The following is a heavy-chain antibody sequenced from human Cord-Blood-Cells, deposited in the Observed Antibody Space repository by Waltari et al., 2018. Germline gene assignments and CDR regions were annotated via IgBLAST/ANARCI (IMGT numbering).Heavy chain of an antibody. J-gene: IGHJ5*02. CDR3: ARGGPVRYSYGFTFDP. V-gene: IGHV1-8*01. CDR2: MNPNSGNT. D-gene: IGHD5-18*01. CDR1: GYTFTSYD. Sequence: QVQLVQSGAEVTKPGASVKVSCKASGYTFTSYDIYWVRQATGQGLEWMGWMNPNSGNTGYAQKFQGRVTMTRNTSISTAYMELSSLRSEDTAVYYCARGGPVRYSYGFTFDPWGQGTLVTVSS.